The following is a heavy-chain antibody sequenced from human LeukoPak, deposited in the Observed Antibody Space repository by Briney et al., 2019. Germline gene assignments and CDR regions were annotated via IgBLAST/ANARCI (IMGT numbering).Heavy chain of an antibody. J-gene: IGHJ6*02. Sequence: ASVKVSCKASGYTFTSYAMNWVRQAPGQGLEWMGWINTNTGNPTYAQGFTGRFVFSLDTSVSTAYLQISSLKAEDTAVYYCARGIGVPAAIPLPNYYGMDVWGQGTTVTVSS. CDR1: GYTFTSYA. D-gene: IGHD2-2*01. V-gene: IGHV7-4-1*02. CDR3: ARGIGVPAAIPLPNYYGMDV. CDR2: INTNTGNP.